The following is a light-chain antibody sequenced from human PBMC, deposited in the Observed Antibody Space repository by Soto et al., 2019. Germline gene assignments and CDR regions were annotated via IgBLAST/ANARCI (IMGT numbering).Light chain of an antibody. Sequence: QYALTQPPSASGSPGQSVTISCTGTSSDVGGYNYVSWYQQHPGEAPKLMVYEVTKRPSGVPDRFSGSKSGNTASLTVSGLQAEDEADYYCSSYAGSNNLVVGGGTKLTVL. CDR2: EVT. V-gene: IGLV2-8*01. CDR3: SSYAGSNNLV. J-gene: IGLJ3*02. CDR1: SSDVGGYNY.